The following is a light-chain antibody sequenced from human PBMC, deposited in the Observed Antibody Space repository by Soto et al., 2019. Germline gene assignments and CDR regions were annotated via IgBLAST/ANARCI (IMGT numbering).Light chain of an antibody. V-gene: IGKV3-15*01. CDR1: QSVSSN. J-gene: IGKJ4*01. CDR2: GAS. Sequence: EIVMTQSPATLSVSPRERATLACRASQSVSSNLAWYQQKSGQAPRLLIYGASTRATGIPARFSGSGSGTEFTLTISSLQSEDFAVYYCQQYTNWPPLTFGGGNKVEIK. CDR3: QQYTNWPPLT.